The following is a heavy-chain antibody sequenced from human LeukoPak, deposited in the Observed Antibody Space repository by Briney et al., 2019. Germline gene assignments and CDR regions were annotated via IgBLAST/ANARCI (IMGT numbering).Heavy chain of an antibody. J-gene: IGHJ4*02. D-gene: IGHD6-19*01. Sequence: PGGSLRLSCAASGFTFSSYWVHWVRQAPGKGLVGVSRINTDGSNTNYADSVTGRFTISRDNAKNTMYLQMNSLRAEDTAVYYCARDVQAGPGYWGQGTLVTVSS. CDR2: INTDGSNT. CDR1: GFTFSSYW. CDR3: ARDVQAGPGY. V-gene: IGHV3-74*01.